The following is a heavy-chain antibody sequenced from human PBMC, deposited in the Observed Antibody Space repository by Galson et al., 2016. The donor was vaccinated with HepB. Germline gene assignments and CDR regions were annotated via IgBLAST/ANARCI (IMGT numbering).Heavy chain of an antibody. CDR1: GGSMSNSRYY. V-gene: IGHV4-39*01. CDR3: ARSDTFAVTDHMGDDAFDI. D-gene: IGHD2-21*02. CDR2: IYYSGRA. J-gene: IGHJ3*02. Sequence: ETLSLTCTVSGGSMSNSRYYWGWIRQPPGKGLEWIGSIYYSGRAYYNPSLKSRVTISVDTSKNQFSLKLSSVTAADTAVFYCARSDTFAVTDHMGDDAFDIWGQGTLVTVSS.